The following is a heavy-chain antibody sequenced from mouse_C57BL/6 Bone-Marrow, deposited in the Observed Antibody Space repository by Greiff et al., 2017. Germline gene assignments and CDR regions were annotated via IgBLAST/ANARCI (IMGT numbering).Heavy chain of an antibody. J-gene: IGHJ1*03. CDR3: ARTRVTTVVDYWYFDV. V-gene: IGHV1-54*01. CDR2: INPGSGGT. CDR1: GYAFTNYL. Sequence: VQLQQSGAELVRPGTSVKVSCKASGYAFTNYLIEWVKQRPGQGLEWIGVINPGSGGTNYNEKFKGKATLTADKSSSTAYMQLSSLTSEDSAVYFCARTRVTTVVDYWYFDVGGTGTTVTVSS. D-gene: IGHD1-1*01.